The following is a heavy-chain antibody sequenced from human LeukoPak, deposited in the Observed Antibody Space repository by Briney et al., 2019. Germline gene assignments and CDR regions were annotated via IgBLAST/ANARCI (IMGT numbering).Heavy chain of an antibody. CDR2: ISSSSSYI. CDR1: GFTFSDYY. Sequence: GGSLRLSCAASGFTFSDYYMSWIRQAPGKGLEWVSSISSSSSYIYYADSVKGRFTISRDNAKNSLYLQMNSLRAADTAVYYCARSYDILTGYSNWFDPWGQGTLVTVSS. J-gene: IGHJ5*02. D-gene: IGHD3-9*01. V-gene: IGHV3-11*03. CDR3: ARSYDILTGYSNWFDP.